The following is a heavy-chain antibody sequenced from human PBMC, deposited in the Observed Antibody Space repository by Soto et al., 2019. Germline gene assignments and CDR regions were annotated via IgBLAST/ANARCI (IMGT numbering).Heavy chain of an antibody. CDR1: GGSISSSSYY. Sequence: SETLSLTCTVSGGSISSSSYYWGWIRQPLGKGLEWIGSIYYSGSTYYNPSLKSRVTISVDTSKNQFSLKLSSVTAADTAVYYCARPYYYDSSGYYQVVDVWGQGTTVT. CDR2: IYYSGST. J-gene: IGHJ6*02. CDR3: ARPYYYDSSGYYQVVDV. V-gene: IGHV4-39*01. D-gene: IGHD3-22*01.